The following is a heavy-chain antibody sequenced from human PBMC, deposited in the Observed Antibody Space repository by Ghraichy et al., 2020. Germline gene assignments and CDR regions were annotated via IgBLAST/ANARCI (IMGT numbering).Heavy chain of an antibody. V-gene: IGHV3-9*01. Sequence: GGSLRLSCAASGFTFDDFALHWVRQAPGKGLEWVSGISWNNIIMGYADSVKGRFTISRDNAKNSLYLQMNSLRPEDTAFYYCTKDREIDVVGALDWGQGTQVIVSS. D-gene: IGHD1-26*01. CDR2: ISWNNIIM. J-gene: IGHJ4*02. CDR3: TKDREIDVVGALD. CDR1: GFTFDDFA.